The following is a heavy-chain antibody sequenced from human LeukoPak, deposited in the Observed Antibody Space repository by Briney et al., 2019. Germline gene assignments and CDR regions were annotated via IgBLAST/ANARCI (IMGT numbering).Heavy chain of an antibody. CDR1: GFTLKNDA. Sequence: GGSLRLSCTASGFTLKNDAMSWVRQAPGKGLEWVSTISGSGANTYHADSVKGRFNISRDTSKNTLYLQMNNLRADDTAVYYCAKEGLTGPFDFWGQGTLVTVSS. CDR2: ISGSGANT. V-gene: IGHV3-23*01. J-gene: IGHJ4*02. CDR3: AKEGLTGPFDF. D-gene: IGHD3-9*01.